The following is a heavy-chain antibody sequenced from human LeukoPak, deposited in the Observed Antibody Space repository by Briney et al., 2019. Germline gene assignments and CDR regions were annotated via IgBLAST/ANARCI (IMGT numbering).Heavy chain of an antibody. J-gene: IGHJ4*02. V-gene: IGHV1-2*02. CDR1: GYTFTAYY. D-gene: IGHD6-6*01. Sequence: ASVMVSCKAAGYTFTAYYIHWVRQAPGQGLEWMGWINPNSGGTNSAQKFQGRVTMTRDSSISTAYMEISRLTSDDTAVYHCARVGSITARKNYFDYWGQGTLVTVSS. CDR3: ARVGSITARKNYFDY. CDR2: INPNSGGT.